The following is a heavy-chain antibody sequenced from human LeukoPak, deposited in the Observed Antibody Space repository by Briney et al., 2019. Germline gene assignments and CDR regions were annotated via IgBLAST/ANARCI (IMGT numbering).Heavy chain of an antibody. D-gene: IGHD6-19*01. J-gene: IGHJ6*02. CDR1: GYTFTIYG. CDR2: IREYNGNT. CDR3: ARDREYSSGWSDGMDV. Sequence: GASVTVSFTASGYTFTIYGISWVRQAPGQGHEWMGWIREYNGNTNYAQKLQGRVTMTTDISTSTAYMELRSLRSDDTAVYYCARDREYSSGWSDGMDVWGQGTTVTVSS. V-gene: IGHV1-18*01.